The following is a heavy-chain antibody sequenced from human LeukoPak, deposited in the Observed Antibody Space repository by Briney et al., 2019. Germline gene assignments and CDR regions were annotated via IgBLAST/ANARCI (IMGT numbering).Heavy chain of an antibody. J-gene: IGHJ4*02. CDR1: GITFRSYW. V-gene: IGHV3-7*02. CDR2: INGDGSEK. D-gene: IGHD6-19*01. CDR3: TGGSGWYSPDY. Sequence: GGSLRLSCAASGITFRSYWMSWVRQAPGKGLEWVANINGDGSEKYYVDSVKGRFIISRDNAKNSLYLQMNSLRAEDTAVYYCTGGSGWYSPDYWGQGTLVTVSS.